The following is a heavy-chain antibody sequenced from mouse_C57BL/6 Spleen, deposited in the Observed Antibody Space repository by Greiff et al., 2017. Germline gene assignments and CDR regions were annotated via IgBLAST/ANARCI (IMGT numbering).Heavy chain of an antibody. D-gene: IGHD2-2*01. V-gene: IGHV5-4*01. CDR3: ARDQYGYDNYAMDY. Sequence: EVKVVESGGGLVKPGGSLKLSCAASGFTFSSYAMSWVRQTPEKRLEWVATISDGGSYTYYPDNVKGRFTISRDNAKNNQYLQMSHLKSEDTAMXYCARDQYGYDNYAMDYWGQGTSVTVSS. CDR2: ISDGGSYT. CDR1: GFTFSSYA. J-gene: IGHJ4*01.